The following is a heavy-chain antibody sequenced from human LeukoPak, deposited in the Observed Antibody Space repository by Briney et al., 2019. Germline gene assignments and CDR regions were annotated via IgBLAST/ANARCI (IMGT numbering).Heavy chain of an antibody. D-gene: IGHD3/OR15-3a*01. CDR1: GDNVSNNIAA. CDR2: TYYKSKWYN. Sequence: SQTLSLTCAISGDNVSNNIAAWSWIRQSPSRGLEWLGRTYYKSKWYNDYAVSVKSRIAINPDTSKSQFSLQLISVTPEDTAVYYCAGGTGASDAFNIWGQGTMVTVSS. V-gene: IGHV6-1*01. J-gene: IGHJ3*02. CDR3: AGGTGASDAFNI.